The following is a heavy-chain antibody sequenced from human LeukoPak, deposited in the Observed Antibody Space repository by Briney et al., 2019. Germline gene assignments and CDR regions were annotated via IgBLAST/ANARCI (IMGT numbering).Heavy chain of an antibody. CDR2: ISSSGSTI. D-gene: IGHD4-23*01. J-gene: IGHJ4*02. CDR3: AKHDYGGNLFDY. Sequence: GGSLRLSCAASGFTFSDYYISRIRQAPGKGLEWVSYISSSGSTIYYADSVKGRFTISRDNAKNSLYLQMNSLRAEDTAVYYCAKHDYGGNLFDYWGQGTLVTVSS. CDR1: GFTFSDYY. V-gene: IGHV3-11*01.